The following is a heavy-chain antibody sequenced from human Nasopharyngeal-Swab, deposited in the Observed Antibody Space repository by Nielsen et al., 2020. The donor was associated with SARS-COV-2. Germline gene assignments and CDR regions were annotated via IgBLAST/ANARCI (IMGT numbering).Heavy chain of an antibody. D-gene: IGHD3-10*01. J-gene: IGHJ3*02. CDR3: AREGRWFGGGSAFDI. CDR2: IGTAGDT. V-gene: IGHV3-13*01. CDR1: GFSFSSYD. Sequence: GESLKISCAASGFSFSSYDMHWVRQATGKGLEWVSAIGTAGDTYQPGSVKGRFTISRENAKNSLYLQMNSLRAGDTAVYYCAREGRWFGGGSAFDIWGQGTMVTVSS.